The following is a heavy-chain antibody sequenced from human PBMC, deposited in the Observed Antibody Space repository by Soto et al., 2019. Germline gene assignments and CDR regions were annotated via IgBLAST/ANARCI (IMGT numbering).Heavy chain of an antibody. CDR1: GVSISDYY. V-gene: IGHV4-59*01. J-gene: IGHJ4*02. CDR2: IHYSGST. D-gene: IGHD2-2*01. CDR3: ARDFGRHCSSTRSDPFYFDY. Sequence: QVQLQESGPGLVKPSETLSLTCTVSGVSISDYYWSWIRQPPGKGLEWIGYIHYSGSTDYNPSLKSRVTISVDTSKNQFSLELTSVTATDTAVYYCARDFGRHCSSTRSDPFYFDYWGQGTLVTVSS.